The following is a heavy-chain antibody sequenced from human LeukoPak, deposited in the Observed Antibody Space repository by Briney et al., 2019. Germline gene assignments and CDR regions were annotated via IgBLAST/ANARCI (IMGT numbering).Heavy chain of an antibody. D-gene: IGHD3-22*01. V-gene: IGHV4-38-2*02. CDR1: GYSITSGYY. Sequence: SETLSLTCTVSGYSITSGYYWVWIRQPPGKGLEWIGAVYHSGSTNYNPSLKSRVTISVDTSKNQSSLKLSSVTAADTAVYYCARVQSYYYDSSGYYYGPSYFDYWGQGTLVTVSS. CDR2: VYHSGST. CDR3: ARVQSYYYDSSGYYYGPSYFDY. J-gene: IGHJ4*02.